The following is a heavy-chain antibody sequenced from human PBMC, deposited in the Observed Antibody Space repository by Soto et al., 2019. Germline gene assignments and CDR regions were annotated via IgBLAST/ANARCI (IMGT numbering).Heavy chain of an antibody. V-gene: IGHV3-23*01. CDR3: AKDEGHRGYCSGGSCPMSLYYYYGMDV. J-gene: IGHJ6*02. D-gene: IGHD2-15*01. CDR1: GFTFSRYA. Sequence: PGGSLRLSCAASGFTFSRYAMSWVRQAPGKGLEWVSAISGSGGSTYYGDSVKGRCTISRDNSKNTLYLQMNSLRAEDTAVYYCAKDEGHRGYCSGGSCPMSLYYYYGMDVWGQGTTVTVSS. CDR2: ISGSGGST.